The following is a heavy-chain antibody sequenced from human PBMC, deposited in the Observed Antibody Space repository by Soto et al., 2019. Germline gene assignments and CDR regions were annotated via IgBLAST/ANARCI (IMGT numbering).Heavy chain of an antibody. CDR3: ARLGIAAAGNPGP. V-gene: IGHV5-10-1*01. CDR2: IDPSDSYT. D-gene: IGHD6-13*01. CDR1: GYSFTSYW. J-gene: IGHJ5*02. Sequence: LTISFKSSGYSFTSYWISWVRQMPGKGLEWMGRIDPSDSYTNYSPSFQGHVTISADKSISTAYLQWSSLKASDTAMYYCARLGIAAAGNPGPWGQGTLVTVSS.